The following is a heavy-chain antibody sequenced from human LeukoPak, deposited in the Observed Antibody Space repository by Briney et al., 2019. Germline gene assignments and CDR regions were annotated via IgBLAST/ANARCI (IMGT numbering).Heavy chain of an antibody. Sequence: PSGGSLRLSCAASGFTVSSNYMSWVRQAPGKGLEWVSVIYSGGSTYYADSVKGRFTISRDNFKNTLYLQMNSLRAEDTAVYYCARGARKTSYYYYGMDVWGQGTTVTVSS. J-gene: IGHJ6*02. CDR2: IYSGGST. V-gene: IGHV3-66*01. CDR1: GFTVSSNY. CDR3: ARGARKTSYYYYGMDV.